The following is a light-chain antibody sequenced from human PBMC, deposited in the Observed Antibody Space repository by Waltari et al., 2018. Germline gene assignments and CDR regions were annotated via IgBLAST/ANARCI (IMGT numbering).Light chain of an antibody. V-gene: IGLV2-14*03. CDR2: DVS. CDR3: SSYISSSTLEL. Sequence: QSALTQPASVSGSPGQSITLSCPGTRSDVGGYNYASWYQQHPGKAPKLMIYDVSNRPSGVSNRFSGSKSGNTASLTISGLQAEDEADYYCSSYISSSTLELFGGGTSLTVL. CDR1: RSDVGGYNY. J-gene: IGLJ2*01.